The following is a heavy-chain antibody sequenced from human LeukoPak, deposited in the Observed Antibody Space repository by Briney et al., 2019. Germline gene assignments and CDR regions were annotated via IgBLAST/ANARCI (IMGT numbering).Heavy chain of an antibody. CDR2: IIPILGTA. Sequence: GSSVKVSCKASGGTFSSYAISWVRQAPGQGLEWMGRIIPILGTANYAQKFQGRVTITTDESTSTAYMELSSLRSEDTAVYYCARDQGYSSSWYDYGGQGTLVTVSS. D-gene: IGHD6-13*01. J-gene: IGHJ4*02. CDR1: GGTFSSYA. V-gene: IGHV1-69*05. CDR3: ARDQGYSSSWYDY.